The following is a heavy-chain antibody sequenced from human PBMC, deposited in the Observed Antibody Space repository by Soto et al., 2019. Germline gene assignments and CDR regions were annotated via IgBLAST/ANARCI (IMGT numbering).Heavy chain of an antibody. CDR3: ASSYYYDSSGYRSYYYYGMDV. J-gene: IGHJ6*02. V-gene: IGHV1-69*02. D-gene: IGHD3-22*01. Sequence: QVQLVKSGAEVKKPGSSVKVSCKASGGTFSSYTISWVRQAPGQGLEWMGRIIPILGIANYAQKFQGRVTITADKSTSTAYMELSSLRSEDTAVYYCASSYYYDSSGYRSYYYYGMDVWGQGTTVTVSS. CDR1: GGTFSSYT. CDR2: IIPILGIA.